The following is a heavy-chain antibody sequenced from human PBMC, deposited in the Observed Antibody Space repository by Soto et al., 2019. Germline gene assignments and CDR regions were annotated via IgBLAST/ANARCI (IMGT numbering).Heavy chain of an antibody. CDR2: ISAYNGNT. J-gene: IGHJ4*02. D-gene: IGHD3-22*01. CDR1: GYTFTSYG. V-gene: IGHV1-18*01. CDR3: ATVTVYDSSGYYFDY. Sequence: GASVKVSCKASGYTFTSYGISWVRQAPGQGLEWMGWISAYNGNTNYAQKLQGRVTMTTDTSTDTAYMELSSLRSEDTAVYYCATVTVYDSSGYYFDYWGQGTLVTVSS.